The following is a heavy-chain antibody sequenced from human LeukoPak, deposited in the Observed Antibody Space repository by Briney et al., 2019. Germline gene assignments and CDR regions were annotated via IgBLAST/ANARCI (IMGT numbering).Heavy chain of an antibody. Sequence: PGGSLRLSCAGSGFTFKDYYLNWIRQAPGKGLEWVSYISGGSTYTNYANSVKGRFTISRDNARNSLFLQMNSQTAEDTAIYYCARSLISAVIGMDVWGQGTAVTVSS. CDR3: ARSLISAVIGMDV. J-gene: IGHJ6*02. V-gene: IGHV3-11*06. CDR2: ISGGSTYT. CDR1: GFTFKDYY. D-gene: IGHD3-3*01.